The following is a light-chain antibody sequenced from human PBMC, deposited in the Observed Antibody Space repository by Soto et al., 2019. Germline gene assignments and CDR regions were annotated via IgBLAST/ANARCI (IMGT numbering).Light chain of an antibody. CDR3: VLYMGSGIWV. J-gene: IGLJ3*02. CDR1: SGSVSTDYY. Sequence: QAVVTQEPSFSVSPGGTVTLTWGLSSGSVSTDYYPSWYQQTPGRAPRTLIYNTNTRSSGVPDRFSGSILGNKAALTITGAQANDESDYYCVLYMGSGIWVFGGGTKLTVL. V-gene: IGLV8-61*01. CDR2: NTN.